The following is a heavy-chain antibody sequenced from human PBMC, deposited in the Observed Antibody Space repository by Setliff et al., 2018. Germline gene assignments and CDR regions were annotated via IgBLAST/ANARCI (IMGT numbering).Heavy chain of an antibody. D-gene: IGHD3-22*01. V-gene: IGHV1-18*01. J-gene: IGHJ4*02. CDR3: ARGRDPAYYYDSGGYYWDY. CDR1: GYTFTSSG. Sequence: ASVKVSCKASGYTFTSSGISWVRQAPGQGLEWMGWISVYNGYIVYAQKLQGRVTMTTDTSTSTAYMELRSLRSDDTAVYYCARGRDPAYYYDSGGYYWDYWGQGTLVTVSS. CDR2: ISVYNGYI.